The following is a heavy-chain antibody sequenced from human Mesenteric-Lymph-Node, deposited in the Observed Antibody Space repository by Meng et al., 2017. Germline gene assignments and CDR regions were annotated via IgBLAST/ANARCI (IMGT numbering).Heavy chain of an antibody. CDR1: GFTFSSSA. CDR2: ISGSGGST. J-gene: IGHJ3*02. V-gene: IGHV3-23*01. D-gene: IGHD3-22*01. CDR3: AKEEGRDYYDSSCYYYVLSAFDI. Sequence: GESLKISCAASGFTFSSSAMSWVRQAPGKGLEWVSAISGSGGSTYYADSVKGRFTISRDNSKNTLYLQMNILRAEDTAVYYCAKEEGRDYYDSSCYYYVLSAFDIWGQGKKV.